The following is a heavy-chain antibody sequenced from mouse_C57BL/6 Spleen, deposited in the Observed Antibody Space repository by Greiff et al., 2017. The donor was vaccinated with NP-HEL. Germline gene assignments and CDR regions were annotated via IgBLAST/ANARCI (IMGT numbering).Heavy chain of an antibody. J-gene: IGHJ2*01. V-gene: IGHV5-4*03. CDR3: ARGITPFAY. D-gene: IGHD1-1*01. CDR2: ISDGGSYT. CDR1: GFTFSSYA. Sequence: EVRVVESGGGLVKPGGSLKLSCAASGFTFSSYAMSWVRQTPEKRLEWVATISDGGSYTYYPDNVKGRFTISRDNAKNNLYLQMSHLKSEDTAMYYCARGITPFAYWGQGTTLTVSS.